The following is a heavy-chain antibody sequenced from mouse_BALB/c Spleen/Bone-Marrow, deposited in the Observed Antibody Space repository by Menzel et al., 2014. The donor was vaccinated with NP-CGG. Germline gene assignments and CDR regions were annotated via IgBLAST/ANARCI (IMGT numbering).Heavy chain of an antibody. CDR3: ARSGTVRNAMDY. CDR1: GYAFTNYL. J-gene: IGHJ4*01. Sequence: QVQLQQSGAELVRPGISVKVSCKASGYAFTNYLIEWVKQRPGQGLEWIGVINPGCGGTNYNEKFKGKATLTADKSSSTTFMELDRLTSEDSAIYYCARSGTVRNAMDYCGQGTSVTVST. CDR2: INPGCGGT. D-gene: IGHD3-2*01. V-gene: IGHV1-54*01.